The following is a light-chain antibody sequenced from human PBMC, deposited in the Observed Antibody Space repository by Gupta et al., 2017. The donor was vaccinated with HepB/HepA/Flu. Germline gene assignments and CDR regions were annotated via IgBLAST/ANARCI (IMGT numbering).Light chain of an antibody. Sequence: DIQMTQSPSSLSASVGDRVTITCRASQSISSYLNWFQQKTGKAPKLLIYYATSLQSGVPSRFSGSGSGTDFTLTISRLQPEDFATYYCQQSNSTPCTFGQGTKVEI. V-gene: IGKV1-39*01. CDR1: QSISSY. J-gene: IGKJ1*01. CDR2: YAT. CDR3: QQSNSTPCT.